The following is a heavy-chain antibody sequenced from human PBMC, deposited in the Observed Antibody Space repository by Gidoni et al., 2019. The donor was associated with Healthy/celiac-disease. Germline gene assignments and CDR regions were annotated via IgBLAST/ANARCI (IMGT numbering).Heavy chain of an antibody. D-gene: IGHD3-9*01. CDR2: ISYDGSNK. V-gene: IGHV3-30*04. J-gene: IGHJ4*02. Sequence: PGKGLEWVAVISYDGSNKYYADSVKGRFTISRDNSKNTLYLQMNSLRAEDTAVYYCARAPSRPTPNYDILTGYFDYWGQGTLVTVSS. CDR3: ARAPSRPTPNYDILTGYFDY.